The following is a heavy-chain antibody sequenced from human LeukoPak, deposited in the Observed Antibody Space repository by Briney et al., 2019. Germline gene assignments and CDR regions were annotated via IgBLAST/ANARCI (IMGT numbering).Heavy chain of an antibody. V-gene: IGHV3-21*01. J-gene: IGHJ4*02. D-gene: IGHD3-22*01. CDR1: GFTISSYS. CDR2: ISSSSSYI. CDR3: ARHYDSNSYGPGY. Sequence: GGSLRLSCAASGFTISSYSLNWVRQAPGKGLEWVSSISSSSSYIYYADSVKGRFTTSRDNAKNSLYLQMNSLRAEDTAVYYCARHYDSNSYGPGYWGQGTLVTVSS.